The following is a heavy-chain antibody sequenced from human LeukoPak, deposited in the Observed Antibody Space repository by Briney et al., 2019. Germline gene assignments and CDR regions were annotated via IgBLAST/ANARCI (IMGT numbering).Heavy chain of an antibody. D-gene: IGHD2-15*01. J-gene: IGHJ4*02. CDR3: AREASSGYCSGGSCYA. Sequence: ASVKVSCKASGYTSTGYYMHWVRQAPGQGLEWMGGIIPIFGTANYAQKFQGRVTITADESTSTAYMELSSLRSEDTAVYYCAREASSGYCSGGSCYAWGQGTLVTVSS. CDR1: GYTSTGYY. V-gene: IGHV1-69*13. CDR2: IIPIFGTA.